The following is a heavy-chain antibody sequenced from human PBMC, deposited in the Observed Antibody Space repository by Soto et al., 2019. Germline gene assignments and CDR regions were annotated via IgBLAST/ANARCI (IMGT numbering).Heavy chain of an antibody. J-gene: IGHJ4*02. CDR2: ISYDGSNK. CDR3: AKDLEQLVYYFDY. D-gene: IGHD6-6*01. V-gene: IGHV3-30*18. Sequence: PGGSLRLSCAASGFTFSSYGMHWFRQAPGKGLEWVAVISYDGSNKYYADSVKGRFTISRDNSKSTLYLQMNSLRAEDTAVYYCAKDLEQLVYYFDYWGQGTLVTVS. CDR1: GFTFSSYG.